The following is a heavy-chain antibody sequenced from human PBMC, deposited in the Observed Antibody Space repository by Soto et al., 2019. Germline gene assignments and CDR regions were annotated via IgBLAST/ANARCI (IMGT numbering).Heavy chain of an antibody. CDR3: AREAERGRWFDP. V-gene: IGHV4-30-2*01. CDR2: IYHSGGT. Sequence: TLSLTCAVSGGSISSDAYSWSWIRQPPGKGLEWIGYIYHSGGTYYNPSLKSRVTISVDRSTNQLSLKMSSLTAADTAVYYCAREAERGRWFDPWGQGTLVTVSS. CDR1: GGSISSDAYS. J-gene: IGHJ5*02. D-gene: IGHD3-16*01.